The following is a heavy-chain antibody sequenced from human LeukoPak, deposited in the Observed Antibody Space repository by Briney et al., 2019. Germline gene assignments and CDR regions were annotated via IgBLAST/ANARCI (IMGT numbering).Heavy chain of an antibody. J-gene: IGHJ5*02. CDR2: INHSGST. Sequence: SETLSLTCAVYGGSFSGYYWSWLRQPPGKGLEWIGEINHSGSTNYNPSLKSRVTISVDTSKNQFSLKLSSVTSADTAVYYCARQSAPTRRWFDPWGQGTLVTVSS. CDR1: GGSFSGYY. CDR3: ARQSAPTRRWFDP. V-gene: IGHV4-34*01.